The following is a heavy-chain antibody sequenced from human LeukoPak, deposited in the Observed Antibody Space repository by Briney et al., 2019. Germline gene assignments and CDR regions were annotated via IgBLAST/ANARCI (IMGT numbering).Heavy chain of an antibody. CDR3: ARPLHDYGGNLVAFDI. D-gene: IGHD4-23*01. CDR2: ISSSDSTI. V-gene: IGHV3-48*03. Sequence: GGSLRLSCAASGFTFSSYEMNWVRQAPGKGLEWVSYISSSDSTIYYADSLKGRFTISRDNAKNSLYLQMNSLRAEDMAVYYCARPLHDYGGNLVAFDIWGQGTMVAVSS. J-gene: IGHJ3*02. CDR1: GFTFSSYE.